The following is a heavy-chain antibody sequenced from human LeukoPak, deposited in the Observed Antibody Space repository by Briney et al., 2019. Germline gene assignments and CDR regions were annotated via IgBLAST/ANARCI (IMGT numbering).Heavy chain of an antibody. CDR2: ISWDSGII. D-gene: IGHD4-17*01. V-gene: IGHV3-9*01. Sequence: PGGSLRLSCAASGFIFDGYAMHWVRQAPGKGLEWVSGISWDSGIIGYADSVKGRFTIGRDNAKNSLYLQMDSLRPEDTALYYCVKDQTTVSLSGWFDPWGQGTLVTVSS. CDR1: GFIFDGYA. CDR3: VKDQTTVSLSGWFDP. J-gene: IGHJ5*02.